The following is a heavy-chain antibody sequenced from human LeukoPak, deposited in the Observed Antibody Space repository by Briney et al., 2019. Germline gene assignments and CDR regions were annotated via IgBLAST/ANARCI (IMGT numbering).Heavy chain of an antibody. J-gene: IGHJ6*03. CDR2: MNPNSGNT. CDR1: GYTFTSYD. D-gene: IGHD2-2*01. V-gene: IGHV1-8*03. CDR3: ARTGYCSSTSCNAPWDYYYYYMDV. Sequence: ASVKVSCKASGYTFTSYDINWVRQATGQGLEWMGWMNPNSGNTGYAQKFQGRVTITRNTSISTAYMELSSLRSEDTAVYYCARTGYCSSTSCNAPWDYYYYYMDVWGKGTTVTVSS.